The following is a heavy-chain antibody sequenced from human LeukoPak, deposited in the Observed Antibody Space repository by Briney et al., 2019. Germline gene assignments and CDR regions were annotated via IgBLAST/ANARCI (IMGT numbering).Heavy chain of an antibody. CDR2: INHSGST. CDR1: GGSFSGYY. CDR3: ARGLRTGGQLVR. J-gene: IGHJ1*01. Sequence: PSETLSLTCAVYGGSFSGYYWSWIRQPPGKGLEWIGEINHSGSTNYNPSLKSRVTISVDTSKNQFSLKLSSVTAADTAVYYCARGLRTGGQLVRWGQGTLVTVSS. D-gene: IGHD6-13*01. V-gene: IGHV4-34*01.